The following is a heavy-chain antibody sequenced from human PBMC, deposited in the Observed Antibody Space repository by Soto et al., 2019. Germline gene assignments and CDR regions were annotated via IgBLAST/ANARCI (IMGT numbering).Heavy chain of an antibody. CDR1: GGTFSRHA. J-gene: IGHJ4*02. V-gene: IGHV1-69*01. D-gene: IGHD3-22*01. Sequence: QVQLVQSGAEVRKPGSSVKVSCKASGGTFSRHAISWVRQAPGQGLEWMGGIIPIFGTANHAQKFQGSVRIIADESTSTVYMELSGLRSEDTGMYYCARGWGYDSNDYYYAYWGQGTLVIVSS. CDR3: ARGWGYDSNDYYYAY. CDR2: IIPIFGTA.